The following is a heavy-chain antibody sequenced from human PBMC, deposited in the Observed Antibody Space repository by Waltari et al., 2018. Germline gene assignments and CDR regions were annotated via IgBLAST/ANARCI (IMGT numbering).Heavy chain of an antibody. Sequence: QVQLQESGPGLVTPSETLSLTCTVSVGSISSYYGSWIRQPAGKGLEWIGRIYTSGSTNYNPSLKSRVTMSVDTSKNQFSLKLSSVTAADTAVYYCASSDYYDSSGYLGYWGQGTLVTVSS. CDR2: IYTSGST. CDR1: VGSISSYY. J-gene: IGHJ4*02. CDR3: ASSDYYDSSGYLGY. V-gene: IGHV4-4*07. D-gene: IGHD3-22*01.